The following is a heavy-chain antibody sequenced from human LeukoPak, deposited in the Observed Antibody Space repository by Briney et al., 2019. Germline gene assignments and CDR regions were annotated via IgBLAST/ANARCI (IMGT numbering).Heavy chain of an antibody. D-gene: IGHD3-10*01. CDR2: ISYDGSNK. CDR1: GFTFSSYA. CDR3: ARADTYYYGSGSSWDY. Sequence: PGGSLRLSCAASGFTFSSYAMHWVRQAPGKGLEWVAIISYDGSNKDYADSVKVRFIISRDNSKNTLYLQINSLTAEDTAVYYCARADTYYYGSGSSWDYWGQGTLVTVSS. V-gene: IGHV3-30-3*01. J-gene: IGHJ4*02.